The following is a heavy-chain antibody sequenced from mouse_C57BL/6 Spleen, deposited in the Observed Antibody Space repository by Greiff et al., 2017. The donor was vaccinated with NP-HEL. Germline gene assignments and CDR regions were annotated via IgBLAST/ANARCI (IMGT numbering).Heavy chain of an antibody. CDR1: GFTFRDYG. V-gene: IGHV5-17*01. CDR3: ATSNSLAY. Sequence: DVKLVESGGGLVKPGGSLKLSCAASGFTFRDYGMHWVRQAPEKGLEWVAYISSGSSTIYYADTVKGRFTISRDNAKNTLFLQMTSLRSEDTAMYYCATSNSLAYWGQGTTLTVSS. J-gene: IGHJ2*01. CDR2: ISSGSSTI. D-gene: IGHD4-1*01.